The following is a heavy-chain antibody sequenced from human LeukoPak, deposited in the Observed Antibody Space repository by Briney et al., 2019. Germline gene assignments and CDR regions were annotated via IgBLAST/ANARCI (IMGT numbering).Heavy chain of an antibody. J-gene: IGHJ3*02. Sequence: ASVNVSCKASGYTFTGYYMHWVRQAPGQGIEWIGWINPNSGGINYAQKFQGRVNMTRETSISRAYMELKRLRFDDTAVYYCDRKYYYDSWEDFDIWGQGTMVSVSS. D-gene: IGHD3-22*01. CDR1: GYTFTGYY. CDR2: INPNSGGI. CDR3: DRKYYYDSWEDFDI. V-gene: IGHV1-2*02.